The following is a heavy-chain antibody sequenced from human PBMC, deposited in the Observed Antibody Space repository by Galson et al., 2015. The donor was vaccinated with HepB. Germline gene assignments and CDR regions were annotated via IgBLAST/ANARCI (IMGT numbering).Heavy chain of an antibody. Sequence: QSGAEVKKPGESLRISCKGSGYSFTSYWINWVRQMPGKGLEWMGTIAPTDPYTKYSPSFQGHVTISVDKSISTAYLQWSSLKASDTAMYYCARHREQWLIQDWYFDLWGRGTLVTVSS. D-gene: IGHD6-19*01. V-gene: IGHV5-10-1*01. CDR3: ARHREQWLIQDWYFDL. J-gene: IGHJ2*01. CDR1: GYSFTSYW. CDR2: IAPTDPYT.